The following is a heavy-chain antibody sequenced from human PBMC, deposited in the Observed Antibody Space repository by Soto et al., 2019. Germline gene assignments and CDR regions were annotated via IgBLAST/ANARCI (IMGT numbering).Heavy chain of an antibody. CDR1: GFTFSSYA. CDR2: ISGSGGST. CDR3: ARDGEGSGYSPFDY. Sequence: GGSLRLSCAASGFTFSSYAMSWVRQAPGKGLEWVSAISGSGGSTYYADSVKGRFTISRDNSKNTLYLQMNSLRAEDTAVYYCARDGEGSGYSPFDYWGQGTLVTVSS. D-gene: IGHD3-3*01. V-gene: IGHV3-23*01. J-gene: IGHJ4*02.